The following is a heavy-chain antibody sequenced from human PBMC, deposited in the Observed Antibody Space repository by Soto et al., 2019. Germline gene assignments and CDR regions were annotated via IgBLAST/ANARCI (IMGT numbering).Heavy chain of an antibody. Sequence: QVQLVESGGGVVQPGRSLRLSCAASGFTFSSYAMHWVRQAPGKGLEWVAVISYDGSNKYYADSVKGRFTISRDNSKNTLYLQMNSLRAEDTAVYYCARGFLMANYFDYWGQGTLVTVSS. J-gene: IGHJ4*02. V-gene: IGHV3-30-3*01. CDR2: ISYDGSNK. CDR3: ARGFLMANYFDY. D-gene: IGHD2-8*01. CDR1: GFTFSSYA.